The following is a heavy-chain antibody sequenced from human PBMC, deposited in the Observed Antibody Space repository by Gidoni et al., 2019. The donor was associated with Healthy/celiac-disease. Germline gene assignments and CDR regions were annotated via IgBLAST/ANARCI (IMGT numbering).Heavy chain of an antibody. D-gene: IGHD4-17*01. CDR1: GFTFSNAW. CDR3: TTDSDGDYEYYYYGMDV. J-gene: IGHJ6*02. Sequence: EVQLVESGGGLVKPGGSLRLSCAAPGFTFSNAWMSWVRQAPGKGLEWVGRIKSKTDGGTTDYAAPVKGRFTISRDDSKNTLYLQMNSLKTEDTAVYYCTTDSDGDYEYYYYGMDVWGQGTTVTVSS. V-gene: IGHV3-15*01. CDR2: IKSKTDGGTT.